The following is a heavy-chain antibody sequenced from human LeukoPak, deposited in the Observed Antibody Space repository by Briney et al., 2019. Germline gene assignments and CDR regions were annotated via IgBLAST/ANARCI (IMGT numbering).Heavy chain of an antibody. CDR2: ISGGGDIT. J-gene: IGHJ4*02. CDR3: AKASSLLRGPMVIYYFDF. Sequence: PGGSLRLSCAASDFTFTTYAMTWVRQAPGKGLEWVSSISGGGDITYYTDSVKGRFTISRDNSKNPLYMEMKSLRAEDTAVYYCAKASSLLRGPMVIYYFDFWGQGTLVTVSS. V-gene: IGHV3-23*01. D-gene: IGHD2-21*01. CDR1: DFTFTTYA.